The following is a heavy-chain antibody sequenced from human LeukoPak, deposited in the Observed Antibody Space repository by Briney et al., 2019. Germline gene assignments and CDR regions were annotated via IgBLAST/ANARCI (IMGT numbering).Heavy chain of an antibody. D-gene: IGHD3-22*01. J-gene: IGHJ5*02. Sequence: GASVKVSCKASGYTFTSYGISWVRQAPGQGLEWMGWISAYNGNTNYAQKLQGRVTMTTDTSTSTAYMELRSLRSDDTAVYYCARETLGSSGYYWFDPWGQGTLVTVSS. CDR2: ISAYNGNT. V-gene: IGHV1-18*01. CDR1: GYTFTSYG. CDR3: ARETLGSSGYYWFDP.